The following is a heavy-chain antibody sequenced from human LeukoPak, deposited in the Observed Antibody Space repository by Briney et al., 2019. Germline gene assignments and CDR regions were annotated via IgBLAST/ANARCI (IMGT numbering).Heavy chain of an antibody. CDR1: GGSISSYY. J-gene: IGHJ4*02. Sequence: SETLSLTCTVSGGSISSYYWSWIRQPPGKGLEWIGYIYYSGSTNYNPSLKSRVTISVDTSKNQFSLKLSSLTAADTAVYYCERNDYSNYHREYYFDYWGQGTLVTVSS. CDR3: ERNDYSNYHREYYFDY. V-gene: IGHV4-59*01. D-gene: IGHD4-11*01. CDR2: IYYSGST.